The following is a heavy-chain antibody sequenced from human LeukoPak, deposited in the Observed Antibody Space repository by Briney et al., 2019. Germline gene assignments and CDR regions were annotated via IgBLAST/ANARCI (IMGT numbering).Heavy chain of an antibody. Sequence: GASVKVSCKASGYTFTSYDINWVRQATGQGLEWMGWMNPNSGNTGYAQKFQGRVTITRNTSISTAYMELSSLRSEDTAVYYCARVWPRYSSGGVGFDPWGQGTLVTVSS. V-gene: IGHV1-8*03. CDR3: ARVWPRYSSGGVGFDP. CDR1: GYTFTSYD. CDR2: MNPNSGNT. D-gene: IGHD6-19*01. J-gene: IGHJ5*02.